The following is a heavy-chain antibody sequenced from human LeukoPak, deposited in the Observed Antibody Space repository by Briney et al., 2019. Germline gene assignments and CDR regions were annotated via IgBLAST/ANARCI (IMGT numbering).Heavy chain of an antibody. D-gene: IGHD3-10*01. CDR2: ISSSGSTI. CDR1: GFTFSDYY. Sequence: GGSLRLSCAASGFTFSDYYMSWIRQAPGKGLEWVSYISSSGSTIYYADSVKGRFTISRDNAKNSLYLQMNSLRVDDTAMYYCARDGWFGDYNWFDPWGQGTLVTVSS. CDR3: ARDGWFGDYNWFDP. J-gene: IGHJ5*02. V-gene: IGHV3-11*04.